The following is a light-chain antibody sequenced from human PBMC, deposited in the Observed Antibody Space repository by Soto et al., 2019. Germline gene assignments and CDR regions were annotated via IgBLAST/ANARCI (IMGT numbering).Light chain of an antibody. J-gene: IGKJ2*01. Sequence: ESVLTQSPGTLSLSPGERATLSCRASQTVITNYLAWYQRKPGQAPRLLLYGASNRATGIPDRFSGDGSGTDFTLTINRLEAEDSALYYCQKYDTSPYTFGQGTKLEIK. CDR3: QKYDTSPYT. V-gene: IGKV3-20*01. CDR1: QTVITNY. CDR2: GAS.